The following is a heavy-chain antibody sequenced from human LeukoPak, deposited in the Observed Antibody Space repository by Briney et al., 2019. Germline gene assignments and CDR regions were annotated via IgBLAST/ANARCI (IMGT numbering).Heavy chain of an antibody. CDR2: IFTSGST. Sequence: SETLSLTCSVSGMSISSYYWTWIRQPAGKGLEWIGRIFTSGSTSYNPSLTSRVTMSVDTSKHQFSLTLTSVTAADTAVYYCARARRYCDGDCSSGVYWYFDLWGRGTLVTVSS. CDR1: GMSISSYY. D-gene: IGHD2-21*02. CDR3: ARARRYCDGDCSSGVYWYFDL. V-gene: IGHV4-4*07. J-gene: IGHJ2*01.